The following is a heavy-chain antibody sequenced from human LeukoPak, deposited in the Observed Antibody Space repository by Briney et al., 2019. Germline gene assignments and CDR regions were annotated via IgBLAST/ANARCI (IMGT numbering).Heavy chain of an antibody. CDR2: ISAYNVNT. D-gene: IGHD4-11*01. V-gene: IGHV1-18*01. J-gene: IGHJ4*02. CDR3: ARNLYYSNYGGY. Sequence: GASVKVSCKASGYTCTSYGISWVRQASGQGLEWMGWISAYNVNTNYAQKRQGRVTMTPDTSTSTAYMELRGLRSDDTAVYYCARNLYYSNYGGYWGQGTLVTVSS. CDR1: GYTCTSYG.